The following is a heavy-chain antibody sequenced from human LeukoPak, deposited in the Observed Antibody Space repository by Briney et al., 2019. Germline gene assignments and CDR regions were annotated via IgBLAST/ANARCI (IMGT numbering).Heavy chain of an antibody. D-gene: IGHD3-22*01. CDR1: GGSLSTHH. V-gene: IGHV4-59*11. Sequence: PSETLTLTCVVSGGSLSTHHWSWIRQSPGRGLEWIGYISDSGSTNYNPSLKSRVTISVDTSKNQFSLMLSSVTAADTAVYYCARGYDSSAYYPFNYWGQGTLVTVSS. J-gene: IGHJ4*02. CDR3: ARGYDSSAYYPFNY. CDR2: ISDSGST.